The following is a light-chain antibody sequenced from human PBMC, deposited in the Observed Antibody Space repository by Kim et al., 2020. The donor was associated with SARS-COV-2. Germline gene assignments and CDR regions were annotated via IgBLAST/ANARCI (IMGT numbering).Light chain of an antibody. V-gene: IGLV3-19*01. Sequence: LGQNVRITCQGNSLRSYYASWYQQKPGQAPVLVIYGKNNRPSGIPDRFSGSSSGNTASLTITGAQAEDEADYYCNSRDSSGNHVVFGGGTQLTVL. CDR3: NSRDSSGNHVV. CDR1: SLRSYY. CDR2: GKN. J-gene: IGLJ2*01.